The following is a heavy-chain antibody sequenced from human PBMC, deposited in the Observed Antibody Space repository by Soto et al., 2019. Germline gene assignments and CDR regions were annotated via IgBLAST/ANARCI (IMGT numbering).Heavy chain of an antibody. D-gene: IGHD1-7*01. CDR3: ARESEVNWHYGVDQYGMDV. V-gene: IGHV1-18*01. Sequence: QVQLVQSGAEVKKPGASMKVSCKTSGYTFTGYGITWVRQAPGPGLEWMGWISAYNGNTNYAQNLKGRLSMTTDTSTSTAYMELRSLRYDDTAVYYCARESEVNWHYGVDQYGMDVWGQGTTVTVS. CDR1: GYTFTGYG. J-gene: IGHJ6*02. CDR2: ISAYNGNT.